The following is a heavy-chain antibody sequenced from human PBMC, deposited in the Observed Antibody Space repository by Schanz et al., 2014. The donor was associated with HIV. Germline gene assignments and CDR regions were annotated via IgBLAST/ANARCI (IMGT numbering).Heavy chain of an antibody. CDR3: ASTEFPYSSSSDYYYGMDV. Sequence: VQLVESGGGVVQPGRSLRLSCAASGFSFSTYGMHWVRQAPGKGLEWVAVIWYDGSNKYYADSVKGRFTISRDNSKKTLYLQMNSLRAGDTAVYYCASTEFPYSSSSDYYYGMDVWGQGTTVTVSS. CDR2: IWYDGSNK. V-gene: IGHV3-33*08. CDR1: GFSFSTYG. J-gene: IGHJ6*02. D-gene: IGHD6-6*01.